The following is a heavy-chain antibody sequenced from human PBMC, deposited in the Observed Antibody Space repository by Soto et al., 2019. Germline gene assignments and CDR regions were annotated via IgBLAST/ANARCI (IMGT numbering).Heavy chain of an antibody. D-gene: IGHD6-13*01. CDR2: ISSRSSYI. Sequence: EVQLVESGGGLVKPGGSLRLSCAASGFTFSSYSMNWVRQAPGKGLEWVSSISSRSSYIYYADSVKGRFTISRDNAKDSLYLQRNGLIAEDTAVYYCARGLYGSSFNWFDPWGQGTLVTVSS. CDR1: GFTFSSYS. V-gene: IGHV3-21*01. J-gene: IGHJ5*02. CDR3: ARGLYGSSFNWFDP.